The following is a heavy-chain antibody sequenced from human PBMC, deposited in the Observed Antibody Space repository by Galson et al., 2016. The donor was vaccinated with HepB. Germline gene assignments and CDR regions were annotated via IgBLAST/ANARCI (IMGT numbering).Heavy chain of an antibody. CDR3: ARAPSSCSGGSCPSWFAP. V-gene: IGHV4-4*07. CDR2: IYPSGNA. J-gene: IGHJ5*02. CDR1: GASNSRYY. Sequence: ETLSLTCTVSGASNSRYYWNWIRQPAGKGLEWIGRIYPSGNANYNPALQSRVTMSIDMSRNQFSLNLTSVTAADTAVYYCARAPSSCSGGSCPSWFAPWGQGTLVTVSS. D-gene: IGHD2-15*01.